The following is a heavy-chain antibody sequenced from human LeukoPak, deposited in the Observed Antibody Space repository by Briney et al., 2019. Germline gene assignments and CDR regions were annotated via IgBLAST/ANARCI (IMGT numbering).Heavy chain of an antibody. CDR1: GGTFSSFA. CDR3: ARGHQIFGVVNPYYYYGMDV. V-gene: IGHV1-69*04. CDR2: IIPILCIA. Sequence: ASVKVSCKASGGTFSSFAISWVRQAPGQGLEWMGRIIPILCIANYSQKFQGRVKITADKSTTNASMELSSLRSEDTAVYYCARGHQIFGVVNPYYYYGMDVWGQGTTVTVSS. J-gene: IGHJ6*02. D-gene: IGHD3-3*01.